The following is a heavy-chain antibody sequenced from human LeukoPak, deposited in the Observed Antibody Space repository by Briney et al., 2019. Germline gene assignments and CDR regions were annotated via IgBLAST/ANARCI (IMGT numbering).Heavy chain of an antibody. V-gene: IGHV4-59*01. CDR3: ASSVVVPSAADY. CDR1: GGSISSYY. D-gene: IGHD2-2*01. CDR2: IYYSGST. Sequence: SETLSLTCTVSGGSISSYYWNWIRQPPGKGLEWIGYIYYSGSTNYNPSLKSRVTISVDTSKNQFSLNLTSVTAADTAVYYCASSVVVPSAADYWGQGTLVTVSS. J-gene: IGHJ4*02.